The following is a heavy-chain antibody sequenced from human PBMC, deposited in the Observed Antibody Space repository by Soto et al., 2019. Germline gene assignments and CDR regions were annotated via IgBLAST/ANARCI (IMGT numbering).Heavy chain of an antibody. CDR1: GYTFTSYA. CDR2: INPYNGTT. V-gene: IGHV1-18*01. Sequence: QVQLVQSGTEVKKPGASVKVSCKASGYTFTSYAISWVRQAPGQGLEWMGWINPYNGTTKYAQKLQGRGTMTTDTTTTTAYMELRSLRSDDTAVYYCARDTAMDLPDPWGQGTLVTVSS. D-gene: IGHD5-18*01. J-gene: IGHJ5*02. CDR3: ARDTAMDLPDP.